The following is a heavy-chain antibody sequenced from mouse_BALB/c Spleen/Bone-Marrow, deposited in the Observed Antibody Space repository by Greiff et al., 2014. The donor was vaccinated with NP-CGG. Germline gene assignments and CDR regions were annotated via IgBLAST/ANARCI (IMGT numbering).Heavy chain of an antibody. Sequence: EVQRVESGGGLVQPGGSRKLSCAASGFTFSSFGMHWVRQAPEKGLEWVAYISSGSSTIYYADTVKGRFTISRDNPKNTLFLQITSQRTEDTAKYYGAKEKDYYGHWYFDVWGAGTTVTVSS. CDR2: ISSGSSTI. V-gene: IGHV5-17*02. J-gene: IGHJ1*01. CDR3: AKEKDYYGHWYFDV. CDR1: GFTFSSFG. D-gene: IGHD1-2*01.